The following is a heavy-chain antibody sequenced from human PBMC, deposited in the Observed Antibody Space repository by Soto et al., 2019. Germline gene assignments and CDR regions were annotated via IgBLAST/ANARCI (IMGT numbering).Heavy chain of an antibody. D-gene: IGHD3-10*01. Sequence: QITLKESGPTLVKPTQTLTLTCTFSGFSLSTSGVGVGWIRQPPGKALEWLAIIYWDDEKRYSPSLKTRLTAIKXTXKNQVVLTMTNVDPVDTATYYCAHRAYFDSGKQFDYWGQGTLVSVSS. CDR3: AHRAYFDSGKQFDY. CDR2: IYWDDEK. J-gene: IGHJ4*02. CDR1: GFSLSTSGVG. V-gene: IGHV2-5*02.